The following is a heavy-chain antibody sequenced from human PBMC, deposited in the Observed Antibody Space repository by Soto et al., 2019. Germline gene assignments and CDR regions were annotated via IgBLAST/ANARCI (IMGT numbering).Heavy chain of an antibody. D-gene: IGHD2-21*02. Sequence: QVQLMQSGAEVKKPGASVKVSCKASGNTFTNYYIHWVRQAPGQVLEWMGTINPSGGHTTYAQKFLGRVTMTRDTAASTLYMGLTRLGSEGTAVYYCARGGHVVVVTAAFDYWGQGTLVTVSS. V-gene: IGHV1-46*01. CDR3: ARGGHVVVVTAAFDY. J-gene: IGHJ4*02. CDR2: INPSGGHT. CDR1: GNTFTNYY.